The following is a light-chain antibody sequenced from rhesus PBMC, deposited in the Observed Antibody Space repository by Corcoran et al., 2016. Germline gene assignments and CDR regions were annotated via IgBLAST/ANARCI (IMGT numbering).Light chain of an antibody. CDR1: QGISSY. Sequence: DIQMTQSPSSLSASVGDTVTITCRASQGISSYLNWFKQKTGKAHKILIYAESSMESGVPSRFSGSGSGTEFTLTLSSLQPEDFAAYYCLQHNSYPYSFGQGTKVEIK. J-gene: IGKJ2*01. V-gene: IGKV1-28*01. CDR3: LQHNSYPYS. CDR2: AES.